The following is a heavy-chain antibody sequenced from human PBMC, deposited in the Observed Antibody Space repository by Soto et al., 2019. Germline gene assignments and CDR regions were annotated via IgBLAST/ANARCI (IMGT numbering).Heavy chain of an antibody. CDR3: AKDLEVYGDYAPFDY. J-gene: IGHJ4*02. D-gene: IGHD4-17*01. Sequence: EVQLLESGGGLVQPGGSLRLSCAASGFTFSSYAMSWVRQAPGKGLEWVSAISGSGGSTYYADSVKGRFTISRDNSKNTLYLQMNRLRAEDTAVYYCAKDLEVYGDYAPFDYWGQGPLVTVSS. CDR1: GFTFSSYA. CDR2: ISGSGGST. V-gene: IGHV3-23*01.